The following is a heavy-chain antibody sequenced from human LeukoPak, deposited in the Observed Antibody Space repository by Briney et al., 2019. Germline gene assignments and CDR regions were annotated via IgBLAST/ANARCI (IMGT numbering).Heavy chain of an antibody. V-gene: IGHV4-59*08. CDR2: IYYSGST. CDR1: GGSISSYY. J-gene: IGHJ4*02. D-gene: IGHD6-19*01. CDR3: ARSNSSGWKFFDY. Sequence: PSHTLSLTCTVSGGSISSYYWSWLRQPPGKGLEWIGYIYYSGSTNYNPSLKSRVTISVDTSKNQFSLKLSSVTAADTAVYHCARSNSSGWKFFDYWGQGTLVTVSS.